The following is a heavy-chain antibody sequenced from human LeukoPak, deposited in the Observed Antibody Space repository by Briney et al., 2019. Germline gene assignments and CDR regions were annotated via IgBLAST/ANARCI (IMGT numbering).Heavy chain of an antibody. CDR1: RYTLTELS. Sequence: AAVKVSCMVSRYTLTELSMHWVRQAPGKGREGMGGFDPEDGETIYAQKFQGRVTMTEDTSTDTAYMELSSLRSEDTAVYYCARVGTVVTPSLVYWGQGTLVTVSS. CDR2: FDPEDGET. CDR3: ARVGTVVTPSLVY. D-gene: IGHD4-23*01. V-gene: IGHV1-24*01. J-gene: IGHJ4*02.